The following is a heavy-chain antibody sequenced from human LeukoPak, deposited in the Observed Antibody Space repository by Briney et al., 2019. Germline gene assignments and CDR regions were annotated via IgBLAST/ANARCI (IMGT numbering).Heavy chain of an antibody. V-gene: IGHV1-2*02. J-gene: IGHJ4*02. Sequence: ASVKVSCKASGYTFTGYYMHWVRQAPGQGLEWMGWINPNSGGTNYAQKFQGRVTMTRDTSISTAYMELRRLRSDDTAVYYCASRFTMIRGAFDYWGQGTLVTVSS. CDR2: INPNSGGT. CDR1: GYTFTGYY. CDR3: ASRFTMIRGAFDY. D-gene: IGHD3-10*01.